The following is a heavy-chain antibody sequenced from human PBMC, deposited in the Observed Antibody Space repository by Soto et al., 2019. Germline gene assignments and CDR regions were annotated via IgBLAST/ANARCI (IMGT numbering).Heavy chain of an antibody. CDR2: INHSGSS. Sequence: QVQLQQWGAGLLKPSETLSLTCAVYGGPFSDYSWHWIRQPPGKGLEWIEEINHSGSSNYSPSRESRVTISVDTSKSQFSLKLNSVTAADTAVYYCARGQAGWLQFWGFDHWGQGTLVTVSS. CDR3: ARGQAGWLQFWGFDH. D-gene: IGHD3-16*01. V-gene: IGHV4-34*01. J-gene: IGHJ4*02. CDR1: GGPFSDYS.